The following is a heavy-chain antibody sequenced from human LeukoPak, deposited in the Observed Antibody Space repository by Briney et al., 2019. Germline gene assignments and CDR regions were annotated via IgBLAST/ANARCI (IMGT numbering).Heavy chain of an antibody. J-gene: IGHJ4*02. CDR1: GFIFTKYG. V-gene: IGHV1-18*01. CDR3: ARAQYSSSWYPFDY. D-gene: IGHD6-13*01. Sequence: ASVKVSCKASGFIFTKYGITWVRQAPGQGLEWVGWISGYNGDTNYAQKLQGRVTMTTDTSTTTAYMELRSLRSDDTAFYYCARAQYSSSWYPFDYWGQGTLVTVSS. CDR2: ISGYNGDT.